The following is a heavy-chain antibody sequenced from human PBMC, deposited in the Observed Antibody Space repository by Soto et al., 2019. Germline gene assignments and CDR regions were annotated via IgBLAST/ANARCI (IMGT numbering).Heavy chain of an antibody. V-gene: IGHV1-18*01. CDR1: GYTFTSYG. J-gene: IGHJ4*02. Sequence: ASVKVSCKASGYTFTSYGISWVRQAPGQGLEWMGWISAYNGNTNYEQKLKGRVTMTTDTSTRTAYMELRSLRSDDTAVYYCARVLGYCSGGSCHPTNVWGQGTLVTVSS. CDR2: ISAYNGNT. CDR3: ARVLGYCSGGSCHPTNV. D-gene: IGHD2-15*01.